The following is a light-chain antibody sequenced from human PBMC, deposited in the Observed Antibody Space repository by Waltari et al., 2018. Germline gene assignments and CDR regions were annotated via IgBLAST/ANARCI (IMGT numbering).Light chain of an antibody. V-gene: IGKV1-39*01. Sequence: DIQMTQSPSSLPASVGDRVTTPCRASQSISSYLHGYQQKPVQAPKLLIYAASSLQSGVPSKLSSSGSAAEFTLTISSLQHEDFATYYCQQSYSTTPLTFGGGTKVEIK. J-gene: IGKJ4*02. CDR3: QQSYSTTPLT. CDR1: QSISSY. CDR2: AAS.